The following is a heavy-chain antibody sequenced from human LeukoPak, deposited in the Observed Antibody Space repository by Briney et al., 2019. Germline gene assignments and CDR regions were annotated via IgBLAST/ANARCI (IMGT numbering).Heavy chain of an antibody. V-gene: IGHV1-8*01. CDR2: VNPNSGDT. Sequence: ASVKVSCKASGYTFSSNDINWVCQASGQGLEWMGWVNPNSGDTGYAQKFQGRVTMTRNTSISTAYMELSSLRSEDTAVYYCARSSGYDEDFDYWGQGTLVTVSS. D-gene: IGHD5-12*01. CDR3: ARSSGYDEDFDY. J-gene: IGHJ4*02. CDR1: GYTFSSND.